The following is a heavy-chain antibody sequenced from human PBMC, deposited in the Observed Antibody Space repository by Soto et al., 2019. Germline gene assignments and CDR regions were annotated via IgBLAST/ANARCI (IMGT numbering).Heavy chain of an antibody. CDR3: AREGIAEHNGFGY. J-gene: IGHJ4*02. Sequence: QVQLVESGGGVVQPGRSLRLSCAASGFTFSSYAMHWVRQGPGKGLEWVAVISYDGSNKYYADSVKGRFTISRDNSKNTLYLQMNSLRAEDTAVYYCAREGIAEHNGFGYRGQGTLVTASS. V-gene: IGHV3-30-3*01. CDR1: GFTFSSYA. D-gene: IGHD6-13*01. CDR2: ISYDGSNK.